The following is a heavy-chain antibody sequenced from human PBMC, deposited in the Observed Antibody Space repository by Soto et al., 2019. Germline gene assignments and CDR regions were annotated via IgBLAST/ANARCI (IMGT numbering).Heavy chain of an antibody. J-gene: IGHJ4*02. CDR2: ISSRGTSI. D-gene: IGHD5-18*01. Sequence: GGSLRLSCAAPGFAFSDYYMTWVRQTPGQGLEWLSSISSRGTSISYADSVKGRFTISRDNIENSLFLQMNSLRAEDTAVYYCARSYGYSSYFDFWGQGTLVTVSS. V-gene: IGHV3-11*01. CDR1: GFAFSDYY. CDR3: ARSYGYSSYFDF.